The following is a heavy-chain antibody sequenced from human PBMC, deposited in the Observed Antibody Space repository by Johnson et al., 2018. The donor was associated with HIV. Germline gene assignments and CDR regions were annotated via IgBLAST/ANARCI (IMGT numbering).Heavy chain of an antibody. V-gene: IGHV3-66*01. CDR1: GFTFSSYW. D-gene: IGHD6-19*01. Sequence: VHLVESGGGLVQPGGSLRLSCAASGFTFSSYWMSWVRQAPGKGLEWVSVIYSGGSTYYADSVKGRFTISRDNSKNTLYLQMNTVRAEDTAVYYCAKVIAVAGTGAFDIWGQGTMVTVSS. CDR2: IYSGGST. CDR3: AKVIAVAGTGAFDI. J-gene: IGHJ3*02.